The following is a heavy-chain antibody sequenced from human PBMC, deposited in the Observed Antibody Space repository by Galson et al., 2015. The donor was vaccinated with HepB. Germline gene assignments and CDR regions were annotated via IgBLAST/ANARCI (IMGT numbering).Heavy chain of an antibody. J-gene: IGHJ4*02. D-gene: IGHD3-22*01. CDR1: GFTFSNAW. CDR2: IESKTDGGTT. Sequence: SLRLSCAASGFTFSNAWMSWVRQAPGKGLEWVGRIESKTDGGTTDYAAPVKGRFTISRDDSKNTLYLQMNSLKTEDAAVYYCTTGGYHYFDYWGQGTLVTVSS. CDR3: TTGGYHYFDY. V-gene: IGHV3-15*04.